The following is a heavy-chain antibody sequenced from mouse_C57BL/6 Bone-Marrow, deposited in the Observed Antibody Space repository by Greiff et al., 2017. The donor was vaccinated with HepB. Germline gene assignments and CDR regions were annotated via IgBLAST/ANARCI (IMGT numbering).Heavy chain of an antibody. CDR1: GYTFTDYE. V-gene: IGHV1-15*01. CDR3: TRLTGTYAMDY. J-gene: IGHJ4*01. CDR2: IDPETGGT. Sequence: LVESGAELVRPGASVTLSCKASGYTFTDYEMHWVKQTPVHGLEWIGAIDPETGGTAYNQKFKGKAILTADKSSSTAYMELRSLTSEDSAVYYCTRLTGTYAMDYWGQGTSVTVSS. D-gene: IGHD4-1*01.